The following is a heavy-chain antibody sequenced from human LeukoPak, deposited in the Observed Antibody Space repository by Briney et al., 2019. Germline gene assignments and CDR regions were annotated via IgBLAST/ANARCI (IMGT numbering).Heavy chain of an antibody. V-gene: IGHV3-23*01. Sequence: GGSLRLSCAVSGFTFSNYAMSWVRQAPGKGLEWVSASSGSGSSTYYADSVKGRFTTSRDNSKRTLYLQMNSLRVEDTAVYYCVPLAANIFGYWGQGTLVTASS. D-gene: IGHD6-25*01. J-gene: IGHJ4*02. CDR3: VPLAANIFGY. CDR1: GFTFSNYA. CDR2: SSGSGSST.